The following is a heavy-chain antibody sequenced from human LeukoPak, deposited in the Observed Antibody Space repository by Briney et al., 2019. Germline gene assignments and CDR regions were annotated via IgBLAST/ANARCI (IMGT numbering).Heavy chain of an antibody. D-gene: IGHD3-3*01. CDR2: TSPDGRDT. Sequence: GGSLRLSCAASGFTFGTSWMSWFRQAPGTGLEWVAHTSPDGRDTYYVDSVKGRFIISRDNPKNSLYLQMNSLRAEDTAVYYCARVLLYYDFWSGYTHSWPVDYWGQGTLVTVSS. CDR3: ARVLLYYDFWSGYTHSWPVDY. V-gene: IGHV3-7*01. J-gene: IGHJ4*02. CDR1: GFTFGTSW.